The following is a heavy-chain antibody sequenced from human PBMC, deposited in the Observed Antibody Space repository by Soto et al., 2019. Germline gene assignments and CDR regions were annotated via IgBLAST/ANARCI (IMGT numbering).Heavy chain of an antibody. CDR2: IYYSGST. CDR1: GGSISSGGYY. J-gene: IGHJ4*02. V-gene: IGHV4-61*08. D-gene: IGHD6-19*01. CDR3: ARVAGGSGWYVDY. Sequence: SETLSLTCTVSGGSISSGGYYWSWIRQPPGKGLEWIGYIYYSGSTNYNPSLKSRVTISVDTSKNQFSLKLSSVTAADTAVYYCARVAGGSGWYVDYWGQGTLVTVSS.